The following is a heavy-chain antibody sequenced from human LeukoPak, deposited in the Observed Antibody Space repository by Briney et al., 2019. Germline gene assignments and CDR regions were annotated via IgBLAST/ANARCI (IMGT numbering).Heavy chain of an antibody. D-gene: IGHD4-23*01. CDR2: IYSSGST. Sequence: SETLSLTCTVSGGSINSYCWSWIRQPAGKGLEWVGRIYSSGSTNYNPSLKSRVSMSVDTSKNQFSLKLTSVTAADRAVYYCARGGKATVVTMWGQGILITVSS. CDR1: GGSINSYC. J-gene: IGHJ4*02. CDR3: ARGGKATVVTM. V-gene: IGHV4-4*07.